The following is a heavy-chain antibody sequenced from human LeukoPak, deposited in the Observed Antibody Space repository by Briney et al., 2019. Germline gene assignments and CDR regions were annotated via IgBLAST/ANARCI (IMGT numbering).Heavy chain of an antibody. D-gene: IGHD3-16*01. V-gene: IGHV1-8*01. Sequence: GASVKVSCKASGGTLASYAINWVRQATGQGLEWMGWMNPNSGNTGYAQKFQGRVTMTRNTSISTAYMELSSLRSEDTAVYYCASSFNGGDLDYWGQGTLVTVSS. CDR3: ASSFNGGDLDY. J-gene: IGHJ4*02. CDR2: MNPNSGNT. CDR1: GGTLASYA.